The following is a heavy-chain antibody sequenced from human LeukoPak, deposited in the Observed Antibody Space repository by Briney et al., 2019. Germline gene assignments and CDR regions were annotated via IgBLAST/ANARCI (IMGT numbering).Heavy chain of an antibody. CDR3: AKDPFDWPEYFQH. J-gene: IGHJ1*01. Sequence: GGSLRLSCAASGFTFSSYAMSWVRQAPEKGLEWVSALSGSGSTTSYADSVKGRFAISRDNSKNTLYQQMNSLRAEDTAVYYCAKDPFDWPEYFQHWGQGTLVTVSS. CDR1: GFTFSSYA. CDR2: LSGSGSTT. V-gene: IGHV3-23*01. D-gene: IGHD3-9*01.